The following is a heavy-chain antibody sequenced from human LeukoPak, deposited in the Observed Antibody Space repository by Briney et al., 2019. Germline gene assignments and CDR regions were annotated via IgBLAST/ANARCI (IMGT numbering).Heavy chain of an antibody. CDR3: ARGTEYYYDSSGYYISHYFDY. CDR2: INPNSGGT. Sequence: ASVKVSCKASGYTFTGYYMHWVRQAPGQGLEWMGWINPNSGGTNYAQKFQGSVTMTRDTSISTAYMELSRLRSDDTAVYYCARGTEYYYDSSGYYISHYFDYWGQGTLVTVSS. V-gene: IGHV1-2*02. J-gene: IGHJ4*02. CDR1: GYTFTGYY. D-gene: IGHD3-22*01.